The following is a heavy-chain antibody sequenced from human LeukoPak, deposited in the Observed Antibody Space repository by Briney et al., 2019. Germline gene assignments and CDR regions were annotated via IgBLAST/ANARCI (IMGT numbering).Heavy chain of an antibody. CDR1: GGTFSSYA. D-gene: IGHD1-7*01. V-gene: IGHV1-69*05. J-gene: IGHJ4*02. Sequence: SVKVSCKASGGTFSSYAMSWVRQAPGQGLEWMGGIIPIFGTANYAQKFQGRVTITTDESTSTAYMELSSLRSEDTAVYYCARDLPNWNYVLLDYWGQGTLVTVSS. CDR3: ARDLPNWNYVLLDY. CDR2: IIPIFGTA.